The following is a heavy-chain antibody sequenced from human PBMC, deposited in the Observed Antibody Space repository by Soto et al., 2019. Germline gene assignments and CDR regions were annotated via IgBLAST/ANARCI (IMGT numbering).Heavy chain of an antibody. CDR3: ASTRILYLDREWKWFDH. CDR1: GYTFTSYG. Sequence: GASVKVSCKASGYTFTSYGISWVRQAPGQGLEWMGWISAYNGNTNYAQKLQGRVTMTTDTSTSTAYMELRSLRSDDTAVYYCASTRILYLDREWKWFDHWGRGTLVTVSS. D-gene: IGHD2-15*01. V-gene: IGHV1-18*01. CDR2: ISAYNGNT. J-gene: IGHJ5*02.